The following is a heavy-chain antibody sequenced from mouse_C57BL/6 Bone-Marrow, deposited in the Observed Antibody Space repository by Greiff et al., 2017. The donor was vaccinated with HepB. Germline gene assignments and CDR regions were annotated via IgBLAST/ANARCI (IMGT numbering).Heavy chain of an antibody. Sequence: EVQLQQSGGGLVQPGGSMKLSCVASGFTFSNYWMNWVRQSPEKGLEWVAQIRLKSDNYATHYAESVKGRFTISRDDSKSSVYLQMNNLRAEDTGIYYCTVTVAMDYWGQGTSVTVAS. D-gene: IGHD1-1*01. CDR1: GFTFSNYW. J-gene: IGHJ4*01. CDR3: TVTVAMDY. CDR2: IRLKSDNYAT. V-gene: IGHV6-3*01.